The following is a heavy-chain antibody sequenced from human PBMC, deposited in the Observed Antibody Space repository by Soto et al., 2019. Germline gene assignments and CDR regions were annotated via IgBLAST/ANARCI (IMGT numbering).Heavy chain of an antibody. V-gene: IGHV4-30-2*01. CDR1: GGSISSGGYS. CDR2: IYHSGST. D-gene: IGHD6-13*01. CDR3: ARSSSSWSGYYFDY. Sequence: QLQLQESGSGLVKPSQTLSLTCAVSGGSISSGGYSWSWIRQPPGKGLEWIGYIYHSGSTYYNPSLKSRVTISVDRSKNQFSLKLGSVTAADTAVYYCARSSSSWSGYYFDYWGQGTLVTVSS. J-gene: IGHJ4*02.